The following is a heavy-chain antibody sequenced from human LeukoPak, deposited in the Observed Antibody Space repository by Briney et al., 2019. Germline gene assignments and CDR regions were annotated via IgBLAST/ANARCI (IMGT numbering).Heavy chain of an antibody. CDR3: ARRVATTGIYAFDI. CDR2: IYYSGST. D-gene: IGHD1-1*01. Sequence: SETLSRTCTVSGGSSSTYYWTWIRQPPGKGLEWIGYIYYSGSTNYNPSLKSRVTISLDTSKNQFSLKLSSVTAADTAVYYCARRVATTGIYAFDIWGQGTMVTVSS. J-gene: IGHJ3*02. CDR1: GGSSSTYY. V-gene: IGHV4-59*01.